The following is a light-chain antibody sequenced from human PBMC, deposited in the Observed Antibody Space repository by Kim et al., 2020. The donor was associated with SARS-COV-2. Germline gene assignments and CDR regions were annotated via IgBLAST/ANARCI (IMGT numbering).Light chain of an antibody. V-gene: IGKV3-20*01. CDR1: QSVGTTY. Sequence: EIVLTQSPGTLSLSPGERATLSCRASQSVGTTYLAWYQQKPGQPPRLLIFGASIRATGITDRFSGSGSATDFTLTISRLEPEDFAVYYCQQLDTFGQGTKLEI. CDR3: QQLDT. CDR2: GAS. J-gene: IGKJ2*01.